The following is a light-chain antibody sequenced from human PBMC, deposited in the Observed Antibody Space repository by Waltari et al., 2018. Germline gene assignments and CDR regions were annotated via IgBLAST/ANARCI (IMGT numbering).Light chain of an antibody. CDR1: RSVVGAFDA. Sequence: QSALTQPPSVSNSLGQSVTIPCTGSRSVVGAFDAVSWYQQHSGTAPRLLLYDVIKRPSGGCDCCSGSKSGNTASLTISGRQSDDEADYYCCSERGGNTGVFGGGT. CDR3: CSERGGNTGV. J-gene: IGLJ3*02. CDR2: DVI. V-gene: IGLV2-11*01.